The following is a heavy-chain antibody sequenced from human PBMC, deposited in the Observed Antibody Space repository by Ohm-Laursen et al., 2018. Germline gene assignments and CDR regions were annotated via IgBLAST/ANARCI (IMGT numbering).Heavy chain of an antibody. CDR2: IYYSGTT. CDR3: ARHPSSPDAFDI. Sequence: GTLSLTCTVSGGSISSYYWTWIRQPPGKGLEWIGYIYYSGTTNYNPSLKSRVTISVDTSKKQFSLKLNSVTAADTALYYCARHPSSPDAFDIWGQGTMVTVSS. CDR1: GGSISSYY. J-gene: IGHJ3*02. V-gene: IGHV4-59*08.